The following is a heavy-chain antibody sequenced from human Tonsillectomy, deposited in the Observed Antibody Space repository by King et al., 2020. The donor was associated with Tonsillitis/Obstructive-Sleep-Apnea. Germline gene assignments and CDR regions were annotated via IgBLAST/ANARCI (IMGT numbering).Heavy chain of an antibody. CDR2: IYYSGST. V-gene: IGHV4-59*01. Sequence: QLQESGPGLVKPSETLSLTCTVSGGSISSDYWSWIRQPPGKGLEWIGYIYYSGSTNYNPSLKSRVTISVDTSKNQFSLKLSSVTVADTAVYYCAREALDAFDIWGQGTMVTVSS. CDR3: AREALDAFDI. CDR1: GGSISSDY. J-gene: IGHJ3*02.